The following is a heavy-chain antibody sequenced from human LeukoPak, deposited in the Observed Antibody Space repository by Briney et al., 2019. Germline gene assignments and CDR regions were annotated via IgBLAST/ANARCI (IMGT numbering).Heavy chain of an antibody. CDR1: GGSISRYY. D-gene: IGHD2-21*02. CDR2: IFYSGST. J-gene: IGHJ4*02. Sequence: SETLSLTCTISGGSISRYYWSWIRQSPGKGLEWIGYIFYSGSTNYNPSLKSRVTISVDTSKNQFSLKLSSVTAADTAVYYCAREFPGLAYCGGDCYSGFDYWGQGTLVTVSS. CDR3: AREFPGLAYCGGDCYSGFDY. V-gene: IGHV4-59*12.